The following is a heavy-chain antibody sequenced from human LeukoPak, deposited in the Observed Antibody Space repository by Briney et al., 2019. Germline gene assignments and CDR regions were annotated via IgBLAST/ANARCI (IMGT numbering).Heavy chain of an antibody. J-gene: IGHJ6*03. CDR2: IHYDGSA. CDR1: GGSITSSSHY. CDR3: ARGIVVVAQLGYYYYYMDV. D-gene: IGHD2-15*01. Sequence: PSETLSLTCTVSGGSITSSSHYWGWIRQPPGKGLQWLGLIHYDGSAYYNLSLKSRLTISIDTSKSQFSLQLSSVTAADTAVYYCARGIVVVAQLGYYYYYMDVWGKGTTVTISS. V-gene: IGHV4-39*01.